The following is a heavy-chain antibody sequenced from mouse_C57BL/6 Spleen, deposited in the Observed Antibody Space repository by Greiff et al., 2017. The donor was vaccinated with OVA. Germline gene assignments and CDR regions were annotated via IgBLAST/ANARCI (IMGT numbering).Heavy chain of an antibody. Sequence: VQLQQSGPVLVKPGASVKMSCKASGYTFTDYYMNWVKQSHGKSLEWIGVINPYNGGTSYNQKFKGKATLTVDKSSSTAYMELNSLTSEDSAVYYCARRDFQLGCYWYFDVWGTGTTVTVSS. CDR1: GYTFTDYY. V-gene: IGHV1-19*01. CDR3: ARRDFQLGCYWYFDV. J-gene: IGHJ1*03. CDR2: INPYNGGT. D-gene: IGHD4-1*02.